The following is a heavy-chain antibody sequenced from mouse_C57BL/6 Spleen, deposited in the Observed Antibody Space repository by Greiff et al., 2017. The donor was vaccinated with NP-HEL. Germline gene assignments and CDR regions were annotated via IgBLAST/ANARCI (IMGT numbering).Heavy chain of an antibody. CDR3: ASSRLRFLFAY. CDR1: GYTFTSYW. V-gene: IGHV1-69*01. Sequence: VQLQQSGPELVKPGASVKLSCKASGYTFTSYWMHWVKQRPGQGLEWIGEIDPSDSYTNYNQKFKGKSTLTVDKSSSTAYMQLSSLTSEDSAVYYCASSRLRFLFAYWGQGTLVTVSA. D-gene: IGHD1-1*01. CDR2: IDPSDSYT. J-gene: IGHJ3*01.